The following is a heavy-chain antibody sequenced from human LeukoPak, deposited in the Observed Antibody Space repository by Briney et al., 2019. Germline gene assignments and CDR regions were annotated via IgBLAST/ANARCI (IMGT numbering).Heavy chain of an antibody. J-gene: IGHJ4*02. V-gene: IGHV4-30-2*01. D-gene: IGHD1-7*01. CDR1: GGSISSGGYS. Sequence: PSETLSLTCAVSGGSISSGGYSWSWIRQPPGKGLEWIGYIYHSGSTYYNPSLKSRVTISVDRSKNQFSLKLSSVTAADTAVYYCARHALELPYYFDYWGQGTLVTVSS. CDR3: ARHALELPYYFDY. CDR2: IYHSGST.